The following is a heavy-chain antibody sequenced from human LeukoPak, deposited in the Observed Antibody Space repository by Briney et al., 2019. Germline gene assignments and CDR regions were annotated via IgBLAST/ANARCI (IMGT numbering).Heavy chain of an antibody. CDR3: ARTLYISAVPGGFDY. CDR1: GYTFTGHY. CDR2: INPKNAAT. V-gene: IGHV1-2*02. D-gene: IGHD3-16*01. Sequence: ASVKVSCKASGYTFTGHYIHWVRQAPGQGLEWMGWINPKNAATNYGQRFQGRVTMTRDTSTGTVYMELNTLRSDDTAVYYCARTLYISAVPGGFDYWGQGTLVTVSS. J-gene: IGHJ4*02.